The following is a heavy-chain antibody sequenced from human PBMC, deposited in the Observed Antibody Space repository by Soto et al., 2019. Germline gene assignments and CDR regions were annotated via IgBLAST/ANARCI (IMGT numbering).Heavy chain of an antibody. CDR3: ARAYSSSGIDY. D-gene: IGHD6-6*01. J-gene: IGHJ4*02. CDR1: GGSISSYY. Sequence: KTSETLSLTCTVSGGSISSYYWSWIRQPPGKGLEWIGYIFYSGSTNYNPSLKSRVTISVDTSKNQFSLKLSSVTAADTAVYYCARAYSSSGIDYWGQGTLVTVSS. V-gene: IGHV4-59*01. CDR2: IFYSGST.